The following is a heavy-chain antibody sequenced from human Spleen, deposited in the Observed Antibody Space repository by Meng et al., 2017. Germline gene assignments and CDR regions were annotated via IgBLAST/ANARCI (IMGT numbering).Heavy chain of an antibody. CDR1: GGSISSGRYY. Sequence: SETLSLTCTVSGGSISSGRYYWNWIRQSPGKRLEWIGSVYYSGITYYNPSLESRVTISVDTSKNQFSLNLSSMTAADTAVYYCARDLWELRYKAPFDPWGQGIRVTVSS. CDR2: VYYSGIT. D-gene: IGHD3-16*01. V-gene: IGHV4-39*07. CDR3: ARDLWELRYKAPFDP. J-gene: IGHJ5*02.